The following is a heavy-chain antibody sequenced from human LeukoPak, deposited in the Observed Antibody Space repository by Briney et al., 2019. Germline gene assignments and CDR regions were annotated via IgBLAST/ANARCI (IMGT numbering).Heavy chain of an antibody. CDR3: ARDSSPGYYAYVWGTYPRY. V-gene: IGHV3-7*05. D-gene: IGHD3-16*02. J-gene: IGHJ4*02. CDR1: GFTFSNYW. CDR2: INKDEREK. Sequence: GGSLRLSCAASGFTFSNYWMSWGRQAPGKGQEWVANINKDEREKNYVDSVKGRFIISRHNAKNSLYVQMSNLRAEDTALYYCARDSSPGYYAYVWGTYPRYWGQGTLVTVSS.